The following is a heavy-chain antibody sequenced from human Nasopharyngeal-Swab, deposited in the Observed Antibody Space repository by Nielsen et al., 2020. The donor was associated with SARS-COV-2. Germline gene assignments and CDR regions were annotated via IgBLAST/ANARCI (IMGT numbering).Heavy chain of an antibody. CDR3: ARGRIAVAGNYFDY. CDR2: IYHSGST. CDR1: GYSISSGYY. Sequence: SETLSLTCTVSGYSISSGYYWGWIRQPPGKGLEWIGSIYHSGSTYYNPSLKSQVTISVDTSKNQFSLKLSSVTAADTAVYYCARGRIAVAGNYFDYWGQGTLVTVSS. V-gene: IGHV4-38-2*02. D-gene: IGHD6-19*01. J-gene: IGHJ4*02.